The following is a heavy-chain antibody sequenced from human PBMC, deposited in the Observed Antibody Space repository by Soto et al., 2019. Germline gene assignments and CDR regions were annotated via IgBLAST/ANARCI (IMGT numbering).Heavy chain of an antibody. J-gene: IGHJ4*02. CDR1: GFTFSSYG. V-gene: IGHV3-30*18. Sequence: GGSLRLSCAASGFTFSSYGMHCVRQAPGKGLEWVAVISYDGSNKYYADYVKGRFTISRDNSKNTLYLQMTSLRAADTAVYYCAKDEASSGYYCLDYWGQGPLVTVSS. D-gene: IGHD3-22*01. CDR3: AKDEASSGYYCLDY. CDR2: ISYDGSNK.